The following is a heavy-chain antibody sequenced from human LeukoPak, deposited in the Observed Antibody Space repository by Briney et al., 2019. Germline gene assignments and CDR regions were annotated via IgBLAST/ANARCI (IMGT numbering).Heavy chain of an antibody. J-gene: IGHJ4*02. V-gene: IGHV5-51*01. Sequence: GESLQISCKASGYSFTTYWIGSVRQMPGKGLEWMGIIYPGDSDTRYSPSFLGQVTISADKSISTAYLQWSSLKASDTAMYYCARGSSSAWILEDWGQGTLVTVSS. CDR3: ARGSSSAWILED. CDR1: GYSFTTYW. CDR2: IYPGDSDT. D-gene: IGHD6-19*01.